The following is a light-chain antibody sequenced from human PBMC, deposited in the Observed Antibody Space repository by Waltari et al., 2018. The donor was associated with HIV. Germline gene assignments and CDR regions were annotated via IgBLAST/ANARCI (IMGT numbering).Light chain of an antibody. Sequence: QSALTQPASVSGSPGQSITISCTGTSSDVGSYNLVSWYQHHPGKAPKLLIYEVAKRPSGVSNRFSGSKSGNTASLTISGLQAEDEADYYCCSYADSSTVIFAGGTKLTVL. CDR1: SSDVGSYNL. CDR2: EVA. V-gene: IGLV2-23*02. CDR3: CSYADSSTVI. J-gene: IGLJ2*01.